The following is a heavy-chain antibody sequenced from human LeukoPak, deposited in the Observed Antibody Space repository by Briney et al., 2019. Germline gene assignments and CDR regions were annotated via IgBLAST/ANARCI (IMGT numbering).Heavy chain of an antibody. CDR3: ASTRFVIAAVARDNRFDY. D-gene: IGHD6-13*01. CDR1: GYSISSGSY. J-gene: IGHJ4*02. V-gene: IGHV4-38-2*02. Sequence: SETLSLTCTVSGYSISSGSYWGWIRQPPGEGLEWIGSIYHSGSTNYNPSLKSRVTISVDTSKNQISLKLSSVTAADTAVYYCASTRFVIAAVARDNRFDYWGQGTLVTVSS. CDR2: IYHSGST.